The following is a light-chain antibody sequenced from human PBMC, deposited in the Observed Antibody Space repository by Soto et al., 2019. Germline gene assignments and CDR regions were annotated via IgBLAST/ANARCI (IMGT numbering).Light chain of an antibody. Sequence: QSVLTQTPSASGTPGQWVAISCSGSKSNIGSVSVNWYQQLPGTAPKLLIYSNNQRPSGVPDRFSGSKSGTSASLAISGLQSGDEADYYCAAWDDSLNVLYVFGTGTKVTVL. V-gene: IGLV1-44*01. CDR2: SNN. J-gene: IGLJ1*01. CDR3: AAWDDSLNVLYV. CDR1: KSNIGSVS.